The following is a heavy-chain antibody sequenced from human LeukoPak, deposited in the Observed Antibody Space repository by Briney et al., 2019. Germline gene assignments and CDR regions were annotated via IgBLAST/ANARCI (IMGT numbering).Heavy chain of an antibody. CDR1: AASISSY. CDR3: VRRGEASVSSGWLNWFDP. J-gene: IGHJ5*02. CDR2: LYHSGST. Sequence: NSSETLSLTCTVSAASISSYWSWIRQPPGKGLEWIADLYHSGSTNSNPSLKSRVTMSVDSSKNQFSLKLSSVTAADTAEYYGVRRGEASVSSGWLNWFDPWGQGTLVTVFS. V-gene: IGHV4-59*08. D-gene: IGHD6-19*01.